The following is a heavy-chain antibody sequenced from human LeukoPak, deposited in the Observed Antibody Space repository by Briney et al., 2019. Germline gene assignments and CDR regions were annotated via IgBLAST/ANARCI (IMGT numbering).Heavy chain of an antibody. CDR2: ITSSSSYT. CDR3: ARDSSIAARLLAG. CDR1: GFTFNSYH. V-gene: IGHV3-21*01. Sequence: GGSLRLSCAASGFTFNSYHMNWVRQAPGKGLEWVSSITSSSSYTYYAESVKGRFTISRDNAKNSLYLQMNSLRAEDTAVYYCARDSSIAARLLAGWGQGTLVTVSS. D-gene: IGHD6-6*01. J-gene: IGHJ4*02.